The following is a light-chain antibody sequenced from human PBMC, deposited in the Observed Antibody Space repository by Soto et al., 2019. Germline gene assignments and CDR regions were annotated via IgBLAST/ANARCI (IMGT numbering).Light chain of an antibody. CDR1: QSISSY. J-gene: IGKJ4*02. CDR2: VAS. CDR3: QQSSSSPLT. V-gene: IGKV1-39*01. Sequence: DIQMTQSPSSLSASVGDRVTITCRASQSISSYLSWYQQKPGKAPKLLINVASTLQSGVASRFSGSGSGTDFTFAIRSLQPEDFATYCCQQSSSSPLTFGGGTRVEIK.